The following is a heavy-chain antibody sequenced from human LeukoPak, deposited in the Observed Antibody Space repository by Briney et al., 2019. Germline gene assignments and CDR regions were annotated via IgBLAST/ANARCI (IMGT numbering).Heavy chain of an antibody. CDR3: ARNRRYFDWLYYFDY. V-gene: IGHV1-18*01. CDR1: GFTFTSYG. CDR2: ISFNNGDT. J-gene: IGHJ4*02. Sequence: ASVKVSCKASGFTFTSYGISWVRQAPGQGLEWMGWISFNNGDTKYAQKLQDRITMTTDTSTSTAYMELRSLRSDDTAVYYCARNRRYFDWLYYFDYWGQGTLVTVSS. D-gene: IGHD3-9*01.